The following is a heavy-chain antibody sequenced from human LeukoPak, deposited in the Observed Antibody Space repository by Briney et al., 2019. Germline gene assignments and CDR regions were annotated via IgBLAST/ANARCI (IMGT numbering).Heavy chain of an antibody. CDR2: ISSSSVTI. V-gene: IGHV3-48*02. J-gene: IGHJ4*02. CDR3: ASVDYFEC. CDR1: GFTFSSYA. Sequence: GGSLRLSCAAYGFTFSSYAMSWVRQAPGKGLEWLSYISSSSVTIYYAGSVKGRFTISRDNAKNSLYLQMNSLTDEDTAVYYGASVDYFECWGQGTLVTVSS.